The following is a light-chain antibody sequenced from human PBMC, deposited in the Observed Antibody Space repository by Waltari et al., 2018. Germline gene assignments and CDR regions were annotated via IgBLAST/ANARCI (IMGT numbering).Light chain of an antibody. CDR3: QQRGDWPLT. CDR2: ESS. J-gene: IGKJ2*01. CDR1: QSVSNY. Sequence: EIVLTQSPGTLSLSPGERAILSCRASQSVSNYLAWYQQKPGQGPRLLIFESSKRATGTPGRFSGSGSGTDFTLTISSLEPEDFAVYYCQQRGDWPLTFGQGTKLEI. V-gene: IGKV3-11*01.